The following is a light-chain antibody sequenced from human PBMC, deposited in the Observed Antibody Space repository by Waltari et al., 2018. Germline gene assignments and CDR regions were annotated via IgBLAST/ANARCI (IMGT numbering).Light chain of an antibody. J-gene: IGKJ1*01. Sequence: EVVLTQSPGTLSLSPGERATLSCRASQSIGQYLVWYQQRPGQAPRLLIYAASTRATGIPDRVSGSGYGTDFSLTLSRLEPEDFAVYYCQNHERLPATFGQGTKVEIK. CDR2: AAS. CDR3: QNHERLPAT. CDR1: QSIGQY. V-gene: IGKV3-20*01.